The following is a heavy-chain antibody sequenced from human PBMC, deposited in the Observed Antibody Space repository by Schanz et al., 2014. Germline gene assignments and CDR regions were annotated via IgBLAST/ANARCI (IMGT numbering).Heavy chain of an antibody. V-gene: IGHV3-74*01. CDR1: GFTFSSHW. J-gene: IGHJ4*02. CDR3: TKDKSQIAVAGLFDL. D-gene: IGHD6-19*01. CDR2: INSVGSNT. Sequence: EVQLVQSGGGLVQPGGSLRLSCAASGFTFSSHWMHWVRQDPGKGLVWVARINSVGSNTDYADSVKGRFTISRDNAKNSLYLQMNSLRAEDTALYYCTKDKSQIAVAGLFDLWGQGTLVTGSS.